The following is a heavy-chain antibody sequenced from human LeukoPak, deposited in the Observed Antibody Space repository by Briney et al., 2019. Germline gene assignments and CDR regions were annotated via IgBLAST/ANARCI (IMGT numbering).Heavy chain of an antibody. J-gene: IGHJ6*03. CDR1: GFTFSNYV. V-gene: IGHV3-30-3*01. CDR3: ARSPAYYYMDV. Sequence: GGSLRLSCEASGFTFSNYVIHWVRQAPGKGLEWLAVISYDGINKYYADSVKGRFTISRDQSKTTVDLQMDSLGGADTAVYYCARSPAYYYMDVWGKGTTVTVSS. CDR2: ISYDGINK.